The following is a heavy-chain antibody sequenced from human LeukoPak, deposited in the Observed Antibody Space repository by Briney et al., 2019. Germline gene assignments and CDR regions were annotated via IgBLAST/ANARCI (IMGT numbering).Heavy chain of an antibody. Sequence: SQTLSLTCTVSGGSISSGSYYWSWIRQPAGKGLEWIGRLYTSGSTSYNPSLKSRVTMSVDTSKNQFSLKLTSVTAADTAVYYCARAGGSYSLDYWGQGTLVTVSS. V-gene: IGHV4-61*02. J-gene: IGHJ4*02. CDR2: LYTSGST. CDR1: GGSISSGSYY. D-gene: IGHD1-26*01. CDR3: ARAGGSYSLDY.